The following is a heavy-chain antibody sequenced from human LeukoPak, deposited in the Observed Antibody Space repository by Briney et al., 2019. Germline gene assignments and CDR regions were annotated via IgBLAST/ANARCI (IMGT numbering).Heavy chain of an antibody. V-gene: IGHV4-31*03. CDR1: GGSISSGGYY. Sequence: SETLSLTCTVSGGSISSGGYYWSWIRQHPGKGLEWIGYIHYSGSTYYNPSLKSRVTISIDTSKNQFSLKLSSVTAADTAVYRCAREGGRNGFDIWGQGTMVTVSS. D-gene: IGHD2-15*01. J-gene: IGHJ3*02. CDR2: IHYSGST. CDR3: AREGGRNGFDI.